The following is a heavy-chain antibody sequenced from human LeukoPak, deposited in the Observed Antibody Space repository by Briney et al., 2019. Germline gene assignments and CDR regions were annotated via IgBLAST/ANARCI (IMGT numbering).Heavy chain of an antibody. CDR1: GFTFSSYA. J-gene: IGHJ5*02. CDR2: IYGSGGRT. CDR3: AKCQRYFDWLFEGGSFDP. D-gene: IGHD3-9*01. V-gene: IGHV3-23*01. Sequence: HPGGSLRLSCAASGFTFSSYAMSWVRQAPGKGLQWVSSIYGSGGRTYHADSVKGRFTISRDNSKSRLYLQMNSLRAEDTAVYYCAKCQRYFDWLFEGGSFDPWGQGTLVTVSS.